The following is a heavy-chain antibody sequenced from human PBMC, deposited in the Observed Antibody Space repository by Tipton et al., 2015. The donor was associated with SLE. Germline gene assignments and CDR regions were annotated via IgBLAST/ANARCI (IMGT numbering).Heavy chain of an antibody. V-gene: IGHV4-61*02. Sequence: TLSLTCSVSGGSIYTSAYYWSWIRQPAGKGLEWIGRIYSSGSTNYNPSLKSRVTISVDMSKNHFSLELSSVTAADTAVYYCARDFRAGGNWFDPWGQGTLVTVSS. CDR3: ARDFRAGGNWFDP. CDR1: GGSIYTSAYY. CDR2: IYSSGST. D-gene: IGHD1-26*01. J-gene: IGHJ5*02.